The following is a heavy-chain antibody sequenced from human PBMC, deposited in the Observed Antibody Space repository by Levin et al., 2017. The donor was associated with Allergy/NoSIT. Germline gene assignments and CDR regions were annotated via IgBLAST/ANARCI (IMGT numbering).Heavy chain of an antibody. CDR1: GYTFTSYS. V-gene: IGHV1-3*01. D-gene: IGHD2-15*01. CDR3: GRSRQVAYDP. J-gene: IGHJ5*02. CDR2: IDPGNGNT. Sequence: PVASVKVSCEASGYTFTSYSIHWVRQAPGQGLDWMGWIDPGNGNTQYSQKLQGRVTFTRDTSTNTAYMELSSLTSEDTAVYYCGRSRQVAYDPWGQGTLVTVSS.